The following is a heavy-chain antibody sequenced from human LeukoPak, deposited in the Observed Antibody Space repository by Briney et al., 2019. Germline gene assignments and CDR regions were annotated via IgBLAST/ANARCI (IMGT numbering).Heavy chain of an antibody. CDR3: ARGGLVRGTINSLIAFDI. CDR2: IIPIFGTA. CDR1: GGTFSSYA. J-gene: IGHJ3*02. Sequence: GASVKVSCKASGGTFSSYAISWVRQAPGQGLEWMGGIIPIFGTANYAQKFQGRVTITADKSTSTAYMELSSLRSEDTAVYYCARGGLVRGTINSLIAFDIWGQGTIVTVSS. D-gene: IGHD3/OR15-3a*01. V-gene: IGHV1-69*06.